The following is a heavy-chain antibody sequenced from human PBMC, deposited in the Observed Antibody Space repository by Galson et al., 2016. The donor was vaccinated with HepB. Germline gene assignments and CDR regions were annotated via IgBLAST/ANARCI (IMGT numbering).Heavy chain of an antibody. V-gene: IGHV3-64D*08. J-gene: IGHJ3*02. CDR2: ISNDGRSR. CDR1: GFTFSSYS. CDR3: LKSGYCGITDCFHAFDI. D-gene: IGHD2-2*01. Sequence: SLRLSCAASGFTFSSYSMHWVRQAPGMGLEYISTISNDGRSRYFVDSVRGRFTISRDNSKNTVYLQMSSLRPEDSATYYCLKSGYCGITDCFHAFDIWGQGTMVTVSS.